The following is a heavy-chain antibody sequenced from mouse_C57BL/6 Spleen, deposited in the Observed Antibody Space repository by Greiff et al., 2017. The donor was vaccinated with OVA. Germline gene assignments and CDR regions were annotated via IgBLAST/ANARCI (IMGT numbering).Heavy chain of an antibody. V-gene: IGHV1-39*01. Sequence: VHVKQSGPELVKPGASVKISCKASGYSFTDYNMNWVKQSNGKSLEWIGVINPNYGTTSYNQKFKGKATLTVDQSSSTAYMQLNSLTSEDSAVYYCAREYYYGYDGAMDYWGQGTSVTVSS. CDR2: INPNYGTT. CDR3: AREYYYGYDGAMDY. CDR1: GYSFTDYN. J-gene: IGHJ4*01. D-gene: IGHD2-2*01.